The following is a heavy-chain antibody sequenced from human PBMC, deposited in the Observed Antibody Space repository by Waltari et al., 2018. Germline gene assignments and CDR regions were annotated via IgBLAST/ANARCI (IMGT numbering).Heavy chain of an antibody. CDR3: ARASSFRDYYNVLTGYDPFDS. D-gene: IGHD3-9*01. Sequence: EVPLVQSGAEVKKPGESLRISCKGSANTFPSAWIAWVRQKPGQGLEWMGIFHPGESDARYSPSFQGQVIMSADKSLSTAYLQWTSLKASDSAIYYCARASSFRDYYNVLTGYDPFDSWGQGTLVSVSS. J-gene: IGHJ4*02. CDR2: FHPGESDA. CDR1: ANTFPSAW. V-gene: IGHV5-51*01.